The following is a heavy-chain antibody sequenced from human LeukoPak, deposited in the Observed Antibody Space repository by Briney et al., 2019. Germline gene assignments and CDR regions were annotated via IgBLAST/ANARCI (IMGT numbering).Heavy chain of an antibody. Sequence: GGSLRLSCAASGFTFSSYWMHWVRQAPGKGLVWVSRINSDGSSTSYADSVKGRVTISRDNAKNTLYLQMNSLRAEDTAVYCCARGNGDVYYYGMDVWGQGTTVTVSS. V-gene: IGHV3-74*01. CDR3: ARGNGDVYYYGMDV. D-gene: IGHD4-17*01. CDR2: INSDGSST. J-gene: IGHJ6*02. CDR1: GFTFSSYW.